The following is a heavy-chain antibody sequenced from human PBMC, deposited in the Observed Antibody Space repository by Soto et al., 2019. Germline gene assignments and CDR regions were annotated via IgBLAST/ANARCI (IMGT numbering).Heavy chain of an antibody. Sequence: LRLSCAASGFTFSSSEMYWVRQAPGKGLEWISYIHPGGQTIFYAESVKGRFTISRDNAKHSVYLQMNSLRAEDTAVYYCARRGSRWGRRTKVTVSS. CDR1: GFTFSSSE. J-gene: IGHJ3*01. V-gene: IGHV3-48*03. CDR3: ARRGSR. D-gene: IGHD2-15*01. CDR2: IHPGGQTI.